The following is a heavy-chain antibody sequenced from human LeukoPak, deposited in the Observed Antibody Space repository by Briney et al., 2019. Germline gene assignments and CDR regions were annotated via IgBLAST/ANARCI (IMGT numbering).Heavy chain of an antibody. CDR3: ARSGWYSFDY. J-gene: IGHJ4*02. V-gene: IGHV4-34*01. CDR1: GGSFSGYY. Sequence: SETLSLTYAVYGGSFSGYYWTWIRQPPGKGLEWIGEINHSGSTNYNPSLKSRVTISVDTSKNQFSLNLNSVTAADTAVYYCARSGWYSFDYWGQGTLVTVSS. D-gene: IGHD6-19*01. CDR2: INHSGST.